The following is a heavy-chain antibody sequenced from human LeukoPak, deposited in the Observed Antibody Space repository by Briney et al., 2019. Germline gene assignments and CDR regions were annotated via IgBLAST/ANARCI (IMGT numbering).Heavy chain of an antibody. CDR1: RFTFGSFD. V-gene: IGHV3-30*02. J-gene: IGHJ4*02. CDR2: IWFDGSNK. Sequence: PGGSLRLPCAASRFTFGSFDMHWVRQAPGKGLEWVTFIWFDGSNKYYADSVKGRFTISRDNSKNTLYLQMSSLRPEDTAVYYCARQIGVSIDYWGQGTLVTVSS. D-gene: IGHD5/OR15-5a*01. CDR3: ARQIGVSIDY.